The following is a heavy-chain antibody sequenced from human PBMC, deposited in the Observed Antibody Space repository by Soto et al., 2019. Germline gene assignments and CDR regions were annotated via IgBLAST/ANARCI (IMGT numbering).Heavy chain of an antibody. CDR1: GDSMRGYHFY. CDR3: AYGSSSAWIDY. Sequence: NPSETLSLTCSVSGDSMRGYHFYWGWIRQAPGKGLEWIGSAYFSGGNTYYSPSLKSRVSISVDTSKNEFSLRLTSLTAADTAVYFCAYGSSSAWIDYWGQGTLVTVSS. J-gene: IGHJ4*02. V-gene: IGHV4-39*01. CDR2: AYFSGGNT. D-gene: IGHD6-25*01.